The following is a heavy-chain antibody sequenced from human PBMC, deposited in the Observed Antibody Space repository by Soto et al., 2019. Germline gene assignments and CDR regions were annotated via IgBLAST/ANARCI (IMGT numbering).Heavy chain of an antibody. V-gene: IGHV4-59*01. CDR2: IYYSGNT. Sequence: PSETLSLTCAVSGGSISSYYWSWIRQPPGKGLEWIGYIYYSGNTNYNPSLKSRVTISVDTSKNQFSLKLSSVTAADTAVYYCAREPRPYSSGWFEPFDYWGQGTLVTVSS. D-gene: IGHD6-19*01. J-gene: IGHJ4*02. CDR1: GGSISSYY. CDR3: AREPRPYSSGWFEPFDY.